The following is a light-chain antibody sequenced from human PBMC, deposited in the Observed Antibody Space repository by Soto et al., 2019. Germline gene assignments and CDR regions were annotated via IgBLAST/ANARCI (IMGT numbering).Light chain of an antibody. J-gene: IGLJ1*01. CDR1: SSDVGGYNY. Sequence: QSVLTHPASVSGAPGQSITISCTGTSSDVGGYNYVSWYQQHPGKAPKLMIYDVSNRPSGVSNRFSGSKSGNTASLTISGLQVEDEADYYCSSYTSSSTLYVFGTGTKVTVL. CDR3: SSYTSSSTLYV. CDR2: DVS. V-gene: IGLV2-14*01.